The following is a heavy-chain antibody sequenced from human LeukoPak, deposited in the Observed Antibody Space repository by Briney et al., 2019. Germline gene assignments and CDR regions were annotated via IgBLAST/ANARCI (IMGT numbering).Heavy chain of an antibody. CDR3: ARGGTRTYYYYMDV. D-gene: IGHD1-7*01. CDR1: GFTFSSYE. V-gene: IGHV3-48*03. Sequence: GGSLRLSCAASGFTFSSYEMNWVRQAPGKGLEWVSYISTSGSTIYYADSVKGRFTISRDNAKNSLYLQMNSLRGEDTALYYCARGGTRTYYYYMDVWGKGTTVTISS. CDR2: ISTSGSTI. J-gene: IGHJ6*03.